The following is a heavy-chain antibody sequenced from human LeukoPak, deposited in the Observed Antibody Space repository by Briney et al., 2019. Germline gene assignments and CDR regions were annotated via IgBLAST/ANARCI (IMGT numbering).Heavy chain of an antibody. CDR3: ARETILRYFDY. CDR1: GFTFSSYW. J-gene: IGHJ4*02. V-gene: IGHV3-7*01. D-gene: IGHD3-9*01. Sequence: GGSLRLSCAASGFTFSSYWMSWVRQAPGKGLEWVANIKQDGSEEYYVDSVKGRFTISRDNAKNSLYLQMNCLRAEDTAVYYCARETILRYFDYWGQGTLSPSPQ. CDR2: IKQDGSEE.